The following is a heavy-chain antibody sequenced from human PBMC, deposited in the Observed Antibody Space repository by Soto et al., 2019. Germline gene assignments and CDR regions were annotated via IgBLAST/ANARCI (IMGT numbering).Heavy chain of an antibody. Sequence: SVKVSCKASGGTFSSYAISWVRQAPGQGXEWMGGIIPIFGTANYAQKFQGRVTITADESTSTAYMELSSLRSEDTAVYYCARSVWFGELKVWHYYYRMDVWGQGTTVTVSS. CDR2: IIPIFGTA. CDR1: GGTFSSYA. CDR3: ARSVWFGELKVWHYYYRMDV. J-gene: IGHJ6*02. D-gene: IGHD3-10*01. V-gene: IGHV1-69*13.